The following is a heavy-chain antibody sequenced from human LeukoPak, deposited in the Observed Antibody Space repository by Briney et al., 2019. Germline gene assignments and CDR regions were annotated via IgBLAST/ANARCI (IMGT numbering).Heavy chain of an antibody. Sequence: GGSLRLSCAASGFTFSRYAMGWVRQAPGKGLEWVSSISSSSNYIYYADSVKGRFTISRDNAKNSLYLQMNSLRAEDTAVYYCARDRVDTAMVTNAFDIWGQGTMVTVSS. D-gene: IGHD5-18*01. CDR2: ISSSSNYI. V-gene: IGHV3-21*01. CDR1: GFTFSRYA. J-gene: IGHJ3*02. CDR3: ARDRVDTAMVTNAFDI.